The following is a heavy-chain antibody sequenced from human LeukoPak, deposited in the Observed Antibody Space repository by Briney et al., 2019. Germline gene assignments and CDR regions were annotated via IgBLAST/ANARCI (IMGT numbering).Heavy chain of an antibody. V-gene: IGHV3-73*01. CDR1: GFTFSGSA. CDR3: TRLDSDSNGYPYFDY. J-gene: IGHJ4*02. Sequence: GGSLRLSCAASGFTFSGSAMHWVRQASGKGLEWVGRIRSKANSYATAYAASVKGRFTISRDDSKNTAYLQMNSLKTEDMAVYYCTRLDSDSNGYPYFDYWGQGTLVTVSS. CDR2: IRSKANSYAT. D-gene: IGHD3-22*01.